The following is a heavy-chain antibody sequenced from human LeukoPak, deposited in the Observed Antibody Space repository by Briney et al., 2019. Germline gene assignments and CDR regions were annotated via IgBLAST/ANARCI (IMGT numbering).Heavy chain of an antibody. Sequence: GASVKVSCKASGGTFSSYAISWVRQAPGQGLEWMGWISAYNGNTNYAQKLQGRVTITRDTSASTAYMELSSLRSEDTAVYYCARSPVEDYYDRGRNWFDPWGQGTLVTVSS. CDR2: ISAYNGNT. CDR1: GGTFSSYA. J-gene: IGHJ5*02. CDR3: ARSPVEDYYDRGRNWFDP. D-gene: IGHD3-22*01. V-gene: IGHV1-18*01.